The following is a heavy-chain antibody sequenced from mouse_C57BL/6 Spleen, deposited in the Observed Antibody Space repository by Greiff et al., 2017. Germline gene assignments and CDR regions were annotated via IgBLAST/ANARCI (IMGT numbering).Heavy chain of an antibody. CDR2: IDPEDGET. D-gene: IGHD2-4*01. Sequence: EVQLQQSGAELVKPGASVKLSCTASGFNIKDYYMHWVKQRTEQGLEWIGRIDPEDGETKSAPKFQGKATITADTSSNTAYLQLSSLTSEDTAVYYCARSGDYAPWFAYWGQGTLVTVSA. CDR3: ARSGDYAPWFAY. J-gene: IGHJ3*01. V-gene: IGHV14-2*01. CDR1: GFNIKDYY.